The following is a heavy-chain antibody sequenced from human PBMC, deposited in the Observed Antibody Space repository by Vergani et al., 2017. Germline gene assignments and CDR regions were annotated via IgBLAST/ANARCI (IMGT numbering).Heavy chain of an antibody. D-gene: IGHD6-13*01. J-gene: IGHJ4*02. V-gene: IGHV3-48*01. Sequence: VQLVESGGGVVQPGRSLRLSCAASGFTFSSFAMHWVRQAPGKGLEWVSYISSSSSTIYYADSVKGRFTISRDNAKNSLYLQMNSLRAEDTAVYYCARDLLQYSSRVFDYWGQGTLVTVSS. CDR2: ISSSSSTI. CDR1: GFTFSSFA. CDR3: ARDLLQYSSRVFDY.